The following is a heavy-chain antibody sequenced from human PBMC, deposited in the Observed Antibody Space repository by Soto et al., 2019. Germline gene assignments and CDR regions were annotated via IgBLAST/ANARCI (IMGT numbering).Heavy chain of an antibody. CDR2: IKSDGSEQ. CDR1: GFSFSAYY. J-gene: IGHJ4*02. CDR3: SRENWFQDY. V-gene: IGHV3-7*03. D-gene: IGHD3-10*01. Sequence: QRLSCAASGFSFSAYYMTWVRQAPGKGLEWVASIKSDGSEQYYVDSVKGRFTISRDNAKNSLYLQMNSLRAGDTGLYYCSRENWFQDYWGQGTLVTVSS.